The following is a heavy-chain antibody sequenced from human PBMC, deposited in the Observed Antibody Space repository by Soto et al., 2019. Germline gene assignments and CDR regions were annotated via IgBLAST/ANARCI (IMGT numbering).Heavy chain of an antibody. CDR1: GGSISSGGYS. CDR2: IYYTGNT. CDR3: SRVYGDYFAFDI. D-gene: IGHD4-17*01. V-gene: IGHV4-61*08. J-gene: IGHJ3*02. Sequence: SETLSLTCAVSGGSISSGGYSWSWIRQPPGKGLEWIGYIYYTGNTNYNPSLKSRVTISVDTSRNQFSLRLNSVTAAETAVYYCSRVYGDYFAFDIWGQGTMVTVSS.